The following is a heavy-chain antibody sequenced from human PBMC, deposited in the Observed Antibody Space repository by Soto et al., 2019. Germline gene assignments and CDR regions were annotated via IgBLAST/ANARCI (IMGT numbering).Heavy chain of an antibody. CDR2: IYYSGST. CDR1: GGSISSSSYY. V-gene: IGHV4-39*01. CDR3: ARRGSSSWYGY. J-gene: IGHJ4*02. Sequence: SETLSVTCTLSGGSISSSSYYWGWIRQPPGKGLERIGSIYYSGSTYYKPSLKSRVTISVDTSKNQISLKLSSVTGADTAVYYCARRGSSSWYGYWGQGTLVTVSS. D-gene: IGHD6-13*01.